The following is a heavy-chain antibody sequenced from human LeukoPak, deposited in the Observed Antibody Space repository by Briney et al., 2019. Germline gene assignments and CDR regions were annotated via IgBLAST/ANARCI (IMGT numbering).Heavy chain of an antibody. J-gene: IGHJ5*02. CDR2: INHSGTT. D-gene: IGHD1-26*01. V-gene: IGHV4-34*01. CDR3: AGMGATTVGWFDP. CDR1: GGSFSGYY. Sequence: PSETLSLTCAVYGGSFSGYYWSWIRQPPGKGREWIGEINHSGTTNDNPSLKSRVTISVDTSKTQFSLKLSSVTAADTAVYYCAGMGATTVGWFDPWGQGTLVTVSS.